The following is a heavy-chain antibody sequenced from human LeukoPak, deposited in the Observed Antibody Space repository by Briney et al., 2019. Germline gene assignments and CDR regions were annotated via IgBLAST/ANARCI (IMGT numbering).Heavy chain of an antibody. J-gene: IGHJ4*02. D-gene: IGHD3-16*01. V-gene: IGHV3-23*01. CDR2: ISSNGGST. Sequence: GGSLRLSCAASGFTFSSSAMNWVRQAPGKGLEWVSAISSNGGSTYYADSVKGRFTISRDNAKNSLYLQMNSLRAEDTAVYYCASIRGGYYFDYWGQGTLVTVSS. CDR1: GFTFSSSA. CDR3: ASIRGGYYFDY.